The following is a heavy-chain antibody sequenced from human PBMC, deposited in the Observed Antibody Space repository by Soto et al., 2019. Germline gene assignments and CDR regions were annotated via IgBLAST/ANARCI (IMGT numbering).Heavy chain of an antibody. CDR1: GFTFSSYA. CDR3: AKDSALRAVAGTRRYYYHGMDV. V-gene: IGHV3-23*01. J-gene: IGHJ6*02. D-gene: IGHD6-19*01. Sequence: HPGGSLRLSCAASGFTFSSYAMSWVRQAPGKGLEWVSAISGSGGSTYYADSVKGRFTISRDNSKNTLYLQMNSLRAEDTAVYYCAKDSALRAVAGTRRYYYHGMDVWGQGTTVTVSS. CDR2: ISGSGGST.